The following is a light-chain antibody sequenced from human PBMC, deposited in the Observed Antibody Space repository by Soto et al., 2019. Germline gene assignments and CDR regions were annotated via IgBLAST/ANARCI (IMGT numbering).Light chain of an antibody. CDR2: KAS. CDR1: QSISSW. J-gene: IGKJ1*01. CDR3: QQYNSYPT. V-gene: IGKV1-5*03. Sequence: DIQMTQSPSTLSASVGDRVTITCRASQSISSWLAWYQQKPGKAPKLLIYKASSLESGVPSRFSGSGSGKKFTLTISSLQPDDFATYYCQQYNSYPTFGQGTKVEIK.